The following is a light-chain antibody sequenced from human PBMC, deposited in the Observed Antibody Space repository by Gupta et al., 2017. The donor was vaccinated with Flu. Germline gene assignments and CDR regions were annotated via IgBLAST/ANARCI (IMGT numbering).Light chain of an antibody. CDR2: AAS. J-gene: IGKJ1*01. CDR1: QGISSY. Sequence: GDRVTITCRASQGISSYLAWYQQKPGKAPKLLIYAASTLQSGVPSRFSGTGSGTDFTLTIGSLQPEDSATYYCQQFNSYPWTFGLGAKVEIK. V-gene: IGKV1-9*01. CDR3: QQFNSYPWT.